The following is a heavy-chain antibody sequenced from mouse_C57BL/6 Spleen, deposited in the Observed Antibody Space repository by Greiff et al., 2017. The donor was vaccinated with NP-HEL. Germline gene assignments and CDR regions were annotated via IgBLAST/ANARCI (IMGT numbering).Heavy chain of an antibody. CDR3: TPTVGGYFDY. Sequence: VQLQQSGAELVRPGATVKLSCTASGFNIKDDYMHWVKQRPEQGLEWIGWIDPENGDTEYASEFQGKATITADTSSNTAYLQRSSLTSEDTAVYYCTPTVGGYFDYWGQGTTLTVSS. V-gene: IGHV14-4*01. CDR1: GFNIKDDY. D-gene: IGHD1-1*01. J-gene: IGHJ2*01. CDR2: IDPENGDT.